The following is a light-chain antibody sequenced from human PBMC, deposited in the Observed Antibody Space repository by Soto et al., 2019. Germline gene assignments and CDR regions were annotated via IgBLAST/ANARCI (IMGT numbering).Light chain of an antibody. Sequence: IRMTQSPSSFSATTGDRVTITCRASQGISSYLAWYQQKPGKAPKLLIYAASTLQSGVPSRFSGSGSGTDFTLTISCLQSEDFATYYCQQYYSYPQTFGQGTKVDI. V-gene: IGKV1-8*01. CDR2: AAS. CDR3: QQYYSYPQT. CDR1: QGISSY. J-gene: IGKJ1*01.